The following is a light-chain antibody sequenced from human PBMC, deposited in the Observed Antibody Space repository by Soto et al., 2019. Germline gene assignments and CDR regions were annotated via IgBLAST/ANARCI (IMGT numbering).Light chain of an antibody. J-gene: IGKJ1*01. CDR2: DAS. CDR3: QQYNSYSPT. CDR1: QSVSTW. V-gene: IGKV1-5*01. Sequence: DIQMTQSPSSLSASVGDTVTITCWASQSVSTWLAWYQQKPGKAPKLLIYDASKLESGVPSRFSGSGSATELTLTISGLQAEDSATSYCQQYNSYSPTFGQGTTVEV.